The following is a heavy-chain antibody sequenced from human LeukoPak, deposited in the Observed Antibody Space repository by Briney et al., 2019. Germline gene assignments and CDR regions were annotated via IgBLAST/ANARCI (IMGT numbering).Heavy chain of an antibody. Sequence: GGSLRLSCAASGFTFSSYGMSWVRQAPGKGLEWVSAISGSGGSTYYADSVKGRFTISRDNSKNTLYLQMNSLRAEDTAVYYCAKSRAYGSGSYSQGDAFDIWGQGTMVTVSS. J-gene: IGHJ3*02. CDR2: ISGSGGST. CDR3: AKSRAYGSGSYSQGDAFDI. V-gene: IGHV3-23*01. D-gene: IGHD3-10*01. CDR1: GFTFSSYG.